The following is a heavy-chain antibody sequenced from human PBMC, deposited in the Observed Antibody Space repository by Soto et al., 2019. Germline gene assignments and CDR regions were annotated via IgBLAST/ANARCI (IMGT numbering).Heavy chain of an antibody. CDR3: ARPTGYEPVFDY. J-gene: IGHJ4*02. CDR2: IIPNNGDT. Sequence: GASVKVSCKASGYTLTDYSIHWVRQAPGQGLEWMGWIIPNNGDTNYAQKFQGRVSMTRDTSTSTAYMELSSLRFDDTAVYYCARPTGYEPVFDYWGQGTLVTVSS. D-gene: IGHD5-12*01. CDR1: GYTLTDYS. V-gene: IGHV1-2*02.